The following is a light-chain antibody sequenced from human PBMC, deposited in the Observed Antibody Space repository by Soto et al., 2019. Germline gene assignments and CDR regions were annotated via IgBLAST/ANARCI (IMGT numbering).Light chain of an antibody. V-gene: IGKV1-5*01. CDR2: DAS. J-gene: IGKJ2*01. CDR3: QQAKSYSYT. CDR1: ESLSNW. Sequence: EIQMTQSPSILSASVGDRVAITCRASESLSNWLAWYQQKPGKAPKVLIYDASRLQSGVPERFSGSGSGTAFTLTISSLHADEIATYYCQQAKSYSYTFGQGNNLDI.